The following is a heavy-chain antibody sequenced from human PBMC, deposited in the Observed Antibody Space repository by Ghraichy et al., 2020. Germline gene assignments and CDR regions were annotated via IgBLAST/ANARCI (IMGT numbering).Heavy chain of an antibody. J-gene: IGHJ5*02. CDR1: GFTFSSYG. CDR3: AKDQADSSGYGPSSFDP. CDR2: ISYDGSNK. V-gene: IGHV3-30*18. D-gene: IGHD3-22*01. Sequence: GGSLRLSCAASGFTFSSYGMHWVRQAPGKGLEWVAVISYDGSNKYYADSVKGRFTISRDNSKNTLYLQMNSLRAEDTAVYYCAKDQADSSGYGPSSFDPWGQGTLVTVSS.